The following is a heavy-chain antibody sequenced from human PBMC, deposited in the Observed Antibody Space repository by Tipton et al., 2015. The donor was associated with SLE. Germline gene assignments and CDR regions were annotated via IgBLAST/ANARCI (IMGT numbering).Heavy chain of an antibody. J-gene: IGHJ4*02. CDR3: AKGNVDDFWSGYPYFDY. CDR2: ISGSGSTT. V-gene: IGHV3-23*01. Sequence: SLRLSCAASGFTFSSYAMSWVRQAPGKGLEWVSAISGSGSTTYYADSVKGRFTISRDNSKNTLYLQMNSLRAEDTAVFYCAKGNVDDFWSGYPYFDYWGQGTLVPVSS. D-gene: IGHD3-3*01. CDR1: GFTFSSYA.